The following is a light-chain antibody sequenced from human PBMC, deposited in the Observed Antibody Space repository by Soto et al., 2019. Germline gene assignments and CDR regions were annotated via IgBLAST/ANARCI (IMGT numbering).Light chain of an antibody. J-gene: IGKJ1*01. CDR2: GAS. Sequence: EIAMTQSPASLSVSPGESATLSCRASQSVSIYLAWIQQKPGQAPRLLIYGASTRATGVPARFSGSGSGTEFTLTISSLQSEDFAVYYCQQYDNWPLTFGQGTKVEIK. CDR3: QQYDNWPLT. V-gene: IGKV3-15*01. CDR1: QSVSIY.